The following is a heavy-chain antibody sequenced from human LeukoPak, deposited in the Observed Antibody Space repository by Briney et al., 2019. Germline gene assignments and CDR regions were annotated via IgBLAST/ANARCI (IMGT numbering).Heavy chain of an antibody. D-gene: IGHD3-16*01. CDR3: ARSRGPNTFGGVHDY. CDR2: ISGSGGST. J-gene: IGHJ4*02. Sequence: GGSLRLSCAASGFTFSSYAMSWVRQAPGKGLEWVSGISGSGGSTYYADSVKGRFTISRDNSKNTLYLQMNSLRAEDTAVYYCARSRGPNTFGGVHDYWGQGTLVTVSS. CDR1: GFTFSSYA. V-gene: IGHV3-23*01.